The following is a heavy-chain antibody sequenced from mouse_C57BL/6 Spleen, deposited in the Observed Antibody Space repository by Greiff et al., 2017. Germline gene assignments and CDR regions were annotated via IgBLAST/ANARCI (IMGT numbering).Heavy chain of an antibody. V-gene: IGHV7-3*01. Sequence: EVKLVESGGGLVQPGGSLSLSCAASGFTFTDYYMSWVRQPPGKALEWLGFIRNKANGYTTEYSASVKGRFTISRDNSQSILYLQMNALRAEDSATYYCARWSYYYAMDYWGQGTSVTVSS. CDR3: ARWSYYYAMDY. CDR1: GFTFTDYY. CDR2: IRNKANGYTT. J-gene: IGHJ4*01.